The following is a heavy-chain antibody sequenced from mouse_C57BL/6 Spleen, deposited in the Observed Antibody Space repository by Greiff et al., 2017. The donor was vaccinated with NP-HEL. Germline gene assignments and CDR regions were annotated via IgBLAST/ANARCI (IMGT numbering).Heavy chain of an antibody. J-gene: IGHJ1*03. CDR2: IYPGDGDT. CDR3: ARYYSNYEGYFDV. CDR1: GYAFSSYW. Sequence: VQLKESGAELVKPGASVKISCKASGYAFSSYWMNWVKQRPGKGLEWIGQIYPGDGDTNYNGKFKGKATLTADKSSSTAYMQLSSLTSEDSAVYFCARYYSNYEGYFDVWGTGTTVTVSS. V-gene: IGHV1-80*01. D-gene: IGHD2-5*01.